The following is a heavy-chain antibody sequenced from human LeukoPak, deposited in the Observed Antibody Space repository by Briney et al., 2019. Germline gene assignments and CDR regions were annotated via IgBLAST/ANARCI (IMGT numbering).Heavy chain of an antibody. CDR1: GLTFSGSG. CDR2: IGRQGDSDAT. D-gene: IGHD3-9*01. V-gene: IGHV3-73*01. J-gene: IGHJ4*02. CDR3: AGDYNFLTGLNY. Sequence: GGSLKLSCAASGLTFSGSGIHWVRQASGKGLGWLGRIGRQGDSDATRYAASLKGKFTISRVDSRNTAYLQMNSLKTEDTAVYYCAGDYNFLTGLNYWGQGTLVTVSS.